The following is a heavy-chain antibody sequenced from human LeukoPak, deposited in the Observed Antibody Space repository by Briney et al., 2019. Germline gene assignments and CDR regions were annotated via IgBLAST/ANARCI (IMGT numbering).Heavy chain of an antibody. Sequence: GGSLRLSCAASGFTFDNFALHWVRQAPGKGLEWVALISYDGTTKFYADSVRGRFTVSRDNSENTLYLEMNSLRLEDTAVYYCAKDRQKYYFDYWGQGTLVTVSS. CDR3: AKDRQKYYFDY. J-gene: IGHJ4*02. CDR2: ISYDGTTK. CDR1: GFTFDNFA. V-gene: IGHV3-30-3*01.